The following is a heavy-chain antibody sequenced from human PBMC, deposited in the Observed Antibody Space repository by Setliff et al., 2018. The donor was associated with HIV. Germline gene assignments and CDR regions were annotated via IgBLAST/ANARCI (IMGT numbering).Heavy chain of an antibody. D-gene: IGHD1-26*01. CDR1: GYSFTTYY. Sequence: ASVKVSCKTSGYSFTTYYIHWKPQAPGQGLGWVGLMYTSGGGAKYAQKFQGRVTMTRDTSPGTVYMELSSLRSEDTAVYYCARVEGATATLTDWGQGTLVTVSS. J-gene: IGHJ4*02. CDR3: ARVEGATATLTD. V-gene: IGHV1-46*01. CDR2: MYTSGGGA.